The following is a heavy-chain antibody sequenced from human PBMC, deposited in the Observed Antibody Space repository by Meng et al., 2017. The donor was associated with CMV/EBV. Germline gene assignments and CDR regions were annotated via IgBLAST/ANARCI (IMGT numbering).Heavy chain of an antibody. D-gene: IGHD3-10*01. CDR1: GFTFSSYD. CDR2: ISPDGSST. CDR3: VRVGDGRTYGKFEY. Sequence: GESLKISCAACGFTFSSYDMHWVRQAPGKGLVWVSRISPDGSSTDYADAVKGRFTTSRDKAKSTVFLQMNSLRPDDTAVYYCVRVGDGRTYGKFEYWGQGALVTVSS. J-gene: IGHJ4*02. V-gene: IGHV3-74*01.